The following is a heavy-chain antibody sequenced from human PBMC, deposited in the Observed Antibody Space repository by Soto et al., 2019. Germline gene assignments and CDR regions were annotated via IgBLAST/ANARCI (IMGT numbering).Heavy chain of an antibody. CDR3: ARVKGDSYYDILTGYYILDY. CDR1: GYTFTSYY. J-gene: IGHJ4*02. CDR2: INPSGGST. D-gene: IGHD3-9*01. Sequence: ASVKVSCKASGYTFTSYYMHWVRQAPGQGLEWMGIINPSGGSTSYAQKFQGRVTMTRDTSTSTVYMELSSLRSEDTAVYYCARVKGDSYYDILTGYYILDYWGQGTLVTVSS. V-gene: IGHV1-46*03.